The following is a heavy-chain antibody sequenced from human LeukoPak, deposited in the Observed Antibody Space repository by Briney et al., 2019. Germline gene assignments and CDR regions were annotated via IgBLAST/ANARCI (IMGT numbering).Heavy chain of an antibody. D-gene: IGHD3-22*01. CDR1: GFTFSSYA. V-gene: IGHV3-23*01. Sequence: GGSLRLSCAASGFTFSSYAMSWVRQAPGKGLEWVSVISGSGGSTYYADSVKGRFTISRDNSKNTLYLQMNSLRAEDTAVYYCAKRPDSDTGYYYYGMDVWGQGTTVTVSS. J-gene: IGHJ6*02. CDR2: ISGSGGST. CDR3: AKRPDSDTGYYYYGMDV.